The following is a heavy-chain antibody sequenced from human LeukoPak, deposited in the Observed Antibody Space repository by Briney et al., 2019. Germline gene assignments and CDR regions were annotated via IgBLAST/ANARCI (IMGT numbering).Heavy chain of an antibody. D-gene: IGHD2-21*02. Sequence: GGSLRLSCAASGFTFSSYTMTWVRQAPGKGLEWVSRVRGNGGDTSYADSVKGRFTISRDNSENTLYLQMSSLRAEDTAVYYCAKGAGMYVTAPDYWGQGTLVTVSS. CDR1: GFTFSSYT. J-gene: IGHJ4*02. CDR2: VRGNGGDT. V-gene: IGHV3-23*01. CDR3: AKGAGMYVTAPDY.